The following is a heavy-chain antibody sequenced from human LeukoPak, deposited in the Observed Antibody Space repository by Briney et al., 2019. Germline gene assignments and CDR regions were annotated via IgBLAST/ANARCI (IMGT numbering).Heavy chain of an antibody. CDR1: GFTFSDYY. CDR3: ARLGGSSHWDY. Sequence: GGSLRLSCAASGFTFSDYYMSWIRQAPGKGLEWVSYISSSGNTIYYADSVKGRFTFSRGNAKNSLYLQMNSLRAEDTAVYYCARLGGSSHWDYWGQGTLVTVSS. D-gene: IGHD1-26*01. CDR2: ISSSGNTI. V-gene: IGHV3-11*04. J-gene: IGHJ4*02.